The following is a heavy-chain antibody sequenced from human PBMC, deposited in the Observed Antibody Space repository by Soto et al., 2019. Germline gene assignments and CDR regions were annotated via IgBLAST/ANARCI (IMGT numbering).Heavy chain of an antibody. D-gene: IGHD5-18*01. J-gene: IGHJ6*02. V-gene: IGHV1-8*01. CDR2: MNPNSGNT. CDR1: GYTFTSYD. Sequence: ASVKVSCKASGYTFTSYDINWVRQATGQGLEWMGWMNPNSGNTGYAQKFQGRVTMTRNTSISTAYMELSSLRSEDTAVYYCARGGYSYGYYYYYGMDVWGQGTTVTVSS. CDR3: ARGGYSYGYYYYYGMDV.